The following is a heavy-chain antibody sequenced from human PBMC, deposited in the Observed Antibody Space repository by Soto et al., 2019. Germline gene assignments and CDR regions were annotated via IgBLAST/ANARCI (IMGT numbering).Heavy chain of an antibody. CDR3: AKDQDSTVTTFLDY. J-gene: IGHJ4*02. D-gene: IGHD4-17*01. Sequence: GGSLRLSCAASGFTFSSYGMHWVRQAPGKGLEWVAGISYDRGNKGYADSVKGRFTISRDNAKNSLYLQMNSLRAEDTALYYCAKDQDSTVTTFLDYWGQGTLVTVSS. V-gene: IGHV3-9*01. CDR1: GFTFSSYG. CDR2: ISYDRGNK.